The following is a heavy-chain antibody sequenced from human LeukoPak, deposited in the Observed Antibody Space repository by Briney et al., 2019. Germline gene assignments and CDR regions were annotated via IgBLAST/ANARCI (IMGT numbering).Heavy chain of an antibody. CDR3: ARGAQVTR. D-gene: IGHD4-17*01. CDR1: GFTFSSYA. J-gene: IGHJ4*02. Sequence: GGSLRLSCAASGFTFSSYAMHWVRQAPGKGLEWVAVISYDGSNKYYADSVKGRFTISRDNSKNTLYLQMNSLRAEDTAVYYCARGAQVTRWGQGTLVTVSS. V-gene: IGHV3-30*04. CDR2: ISYDGSNK.